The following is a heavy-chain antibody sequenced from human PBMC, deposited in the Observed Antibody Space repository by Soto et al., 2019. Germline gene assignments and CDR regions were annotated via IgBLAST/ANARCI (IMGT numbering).Heavy chain of an antibody. CDR2: ISSSSSCI. Sequence: GGSLRLSCAASGFTFSSYAMSWVRQAPGKGLEWVSSISSSSSCIYYADSVKGRFTISRDNAKNSLYLQMNSLRAEDTAVYYCARDGSSTFSMDVWGQGTTVTVSS. V-gene: IGHV3-21*01. J-gene: IGHJ6*02. CDR1: GFTFSSYA. D-gene: IGHD2-2*01. CDR3: ARDGSSTFSMDV.